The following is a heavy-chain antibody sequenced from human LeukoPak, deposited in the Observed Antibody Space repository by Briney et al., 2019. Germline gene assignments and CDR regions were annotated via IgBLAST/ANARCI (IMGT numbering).Heavy chain of an antibody. J-gene: IGHJ4*02. D-gene: IGHD3-3*01. CDR1: GFTFSSYW. Sequence: GGSLRLSCAASGFTFSSYWMSWVRQAPGKGLEWVANIKQDGSEKYYVDSVKGRFTISRDNAKNSLYLQMNSLRAEDTAVYYCARESAGPPQYDFWSGYYNRNYGSGSYSTPYYFDYWGQGTLVTVSS. CDR3: ARESAGPPQYDFWSGYYNRNYGSGSYSTPYYFDY. CDR2: IKQDGSEK. V-gene: IGHV3-7*03.